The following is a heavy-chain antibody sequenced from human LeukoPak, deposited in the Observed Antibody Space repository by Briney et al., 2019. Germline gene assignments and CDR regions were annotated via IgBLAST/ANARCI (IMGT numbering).Heavy chain of an antibody. CDR3: ARSGGYSSSWSL. J-gene: IGHJ4*02. V-gene: IGHV1-69*05. CDR1: GGTFSSYA. CDR2: IIPIFGTA. Sequence: SVKVSCKASGGTFSSYAISWVRQAPGQGLEWMGGIIPIFGTANYAQKFQGRVTITTDESTSTAYMELSSLRSEDTAVYYCARSGGYSSSWSLWGQGTLVTVSS. D-gene: IGHD6-13*01.